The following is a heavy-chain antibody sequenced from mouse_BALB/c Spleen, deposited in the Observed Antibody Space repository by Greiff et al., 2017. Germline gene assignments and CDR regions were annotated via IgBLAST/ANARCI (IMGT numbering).Heavy chain of an antibody. CDR2: ISNGGGST. CDR1: GFTFSSYT. D-gene: IGHD1-1*01. Sequence: EVMLVESGGGLVQPGGSLKLSCAASGFTFSSYTMSWVRQTPEKRLEWVAYISNGGGSTYYPDTVKGRFTISRDNAKNTLYLQISSLKSEDTAMYYCARHGSSPYWYFDVWGAGTTVTVSS. J-gene: IGHJ1*01. V-gene: IGHV5-12-2*01. CDR3: ARHGSSPYWYFDV.